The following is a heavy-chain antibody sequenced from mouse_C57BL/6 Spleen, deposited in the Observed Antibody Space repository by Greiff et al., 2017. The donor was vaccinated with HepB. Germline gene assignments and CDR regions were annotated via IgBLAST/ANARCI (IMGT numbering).Heavy chain of an antibody. V-gene: IGHV14-2*01. CDR2: IDPEDGET. J-gene: IGHJ4*01. D-gene: IGHD1-1*01. Sequence: VQLKESGAELVKPGASVKLSCTASGFNIKDYYMHWVKQRTEQGLEWIGRIDPEDGETKYAPNFQGKATITADTSSNTAYLQLSSLTSEDTAVYYCASYGSSPMDYWGQGTSVTVSS. CDR1: GFNIKDYY. CDR3: ASYGSSPMDY.